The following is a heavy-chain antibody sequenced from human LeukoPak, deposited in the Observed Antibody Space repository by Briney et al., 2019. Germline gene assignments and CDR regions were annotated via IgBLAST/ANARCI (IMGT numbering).Heavy chain of an antibody. CDR1: GFTVSSNY. J-gene: IGHJ3*02. Sequence: PGGSLRLSCAASGFTVSSNYMSWVRQAPGKGLEWVSVIYSGGSTYYADSVKGRFTISRDNSKNTLYLQMNSLRAEDTAVYYCAAPWENILTGWGNAFDIWGQGTMVTVSS. V-gene: IGHV3-66*01. CDR3: AAPWENILTGWGNAFDI. D-gene: IGHD3-9*01. CDR2: IYSGGST.